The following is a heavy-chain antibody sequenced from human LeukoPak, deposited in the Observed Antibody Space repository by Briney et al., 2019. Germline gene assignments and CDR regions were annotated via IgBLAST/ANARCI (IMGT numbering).Heavy chain of an antibody. Sequence: GGSLRLSCAASGFTFSSYGMHWVRQAPGKGLEWVAVISYDGSNKYYADSVKGRFTISRDNSKNTLYLQMNSLRAEDTAVYYCAKDLRPDYYGSGSPFDYWGQGTLVTVSS. V-gene: IGHV3-30*18. J-gene: IGHJ4*02. CDR2: ISYDGSNK. CDR1: GFTFSSYG. D-gene: IGHD3-10*01. CDR3: AKDLRPDYYGSGSPFDY.